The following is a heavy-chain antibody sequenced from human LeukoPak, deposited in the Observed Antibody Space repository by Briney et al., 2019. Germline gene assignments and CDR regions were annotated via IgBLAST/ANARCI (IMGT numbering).Heavy chain of an antibody. CDR2: INHSGST. V-gene: IGHV4-34*01. D-gene: IGHD3-22*01. CDR1: GGSFSGYY. Sequence: SETLSLTCAVYGGSFSGYYWSWIRQPPGKGLEWIGEINHSGSTNYNPSLKSRVTISVDTSKNQFSLKLSSVTAADTAVYYCARSYYYDSSGYLIKGAFDIWGQGTMVTVSS. CDR3: ARSYYYDSSGYLIKGAFDI. J-gene: IGHJ3*02.